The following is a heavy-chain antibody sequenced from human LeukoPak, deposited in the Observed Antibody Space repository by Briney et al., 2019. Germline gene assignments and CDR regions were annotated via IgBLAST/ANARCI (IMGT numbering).Heavy chain of an antibody. CDR1: GYSFTSYW. J-gene: IGHJ3*02. CDR3: ARHSLGGSYSPTAQEAFDI. D-gene: IGHD1-26*01. V-gene: IGHV5-51*01. Sequence: GESLKISCKGSGYSFTSYWIGWVRQMPGKGLEGMGIIYPGDSDTRYSPSFQGQVTISADKSISTAYLQWSSLKASDTAMYYCARHSLGGSYSPTAQEAFDIWGQGTMVTVSS. CDR2: IYPGDSDT.